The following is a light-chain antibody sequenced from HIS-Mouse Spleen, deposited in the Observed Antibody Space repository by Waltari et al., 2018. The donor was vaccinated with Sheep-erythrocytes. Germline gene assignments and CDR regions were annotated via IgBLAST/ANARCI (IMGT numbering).Light chain of an antibody. CDR3: SSYAGSNNWV. V-gene: IGLV1-40*01. Sequence: QSVLTQPPSVSGAPGQRVTISCTGRSSTIGAGYEVHWYQQLPGTAPKLMIYEVSKRPSGVPDRFSGSKSGNTASLTVSGLQAEDEADYYCSSYAGSNNWVFGGGTKLTVL. J-gene: IGLJ3*02. CDR2: EVS. CDR1: SSTIGAGYE.